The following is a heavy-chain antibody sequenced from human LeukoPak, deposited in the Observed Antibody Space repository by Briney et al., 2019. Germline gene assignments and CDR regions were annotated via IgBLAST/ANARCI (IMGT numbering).Heavy chain of an antibody. J-gene: IGHJ4*02. Sequence: GGSLRLSCAVSGFAFSNAWMSWVRQAPGKGLEWVGQIKSKSDGGTTGNAAPVKGRFTISRDDSRNTLYLQMNSLKTEDTAVYYCTTLYGSGSYYWGQGTLVTVSS. D-gene: IGHD3-10*01. CDR1: GFAFSNAW. CDR2: IKSKSDGGTT. V-gene: IGHV3-15*01. CDR3: TTLYGSGSYY.